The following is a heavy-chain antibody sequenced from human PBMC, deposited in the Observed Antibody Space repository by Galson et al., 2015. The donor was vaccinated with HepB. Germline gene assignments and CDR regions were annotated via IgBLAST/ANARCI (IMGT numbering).Heavy chain of an antibody. Sequence: SETLSLTCTVSGGSISSSSYYWGWIRQPPGKGLEWIASIYYSGSAYSNPSLESRVTISVDTSKKQLSLRLTSVTAADTAVYYCARLGIAVTGSTGIDYWGQGSLVTVSS. CDR1: GGSISSSSYY. V-gene: IGHV4-39*01. CDR3: ARLGIAVTGSTGIDY. J-gene: IGHJ4*02. D-gene: IGHD6-13*01. CDR2: IYYSGSA.